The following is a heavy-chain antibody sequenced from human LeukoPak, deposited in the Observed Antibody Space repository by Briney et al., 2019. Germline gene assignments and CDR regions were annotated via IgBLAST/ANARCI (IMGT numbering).Heavy chain of an antibody. CDR3: ARVGVGDSYYFDY. J-gene: IGHJ4*02. CDR2: INPDSGGT. D-gene: IGHD1-26*01. CDR1: GGTFSSYA. Sequence: ASVKVSCKASGGTFSSYAISWVRQAPGQGPEWMGWINPDSGGTSYAQNFQGRVTMTRDTSISTAYVELSRLRSDDTAVYYCARVGVGDSYYFDYWGQGTLVTVSS. V-gene: IGHV1-2*02.